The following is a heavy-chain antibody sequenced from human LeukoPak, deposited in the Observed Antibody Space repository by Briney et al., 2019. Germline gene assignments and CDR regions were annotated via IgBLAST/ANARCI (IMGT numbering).Heavy chain of an antibody. CDR1: GFSFSTYW. D-gene: IGHD5-12*01. V-gene: IGHV3-74*01. J-gene: IGHJ4*02. Sequence: GGSLRVSCAASGFSFSTYWLHRVRQDPGKGLVWVSRIKDDGTTHYADSVKGRFTISRDNAKNTLYLQMNSLRAEDTGVYYCTTIRPDFWGRGTLVTVSS. CDR3: TTIRPDF. CDR2: IKDDGTT.